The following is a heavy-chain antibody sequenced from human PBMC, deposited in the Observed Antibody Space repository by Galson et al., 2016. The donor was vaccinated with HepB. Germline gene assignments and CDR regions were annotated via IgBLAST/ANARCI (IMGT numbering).Heavy chain of an antibody. CDR1: GFTFSGYG. V-gene: IGHV3-30*18. D-gene: IGHD3-10*02. CDR2: DSVHGGRK. J-gene: IGHJ4*02. CDR3: AKRHEYCPPVGCSVDY. Sequence: SLRLSCAASGFTFSGYGMHWVRQAPGKGLEWVAADSVHGGRKFYADAVKGRFTISRDSANNMLFLQMSSLRDDDTAVYYCAKRHEYCPPVGCSVDYWGQGTLVSVSS.